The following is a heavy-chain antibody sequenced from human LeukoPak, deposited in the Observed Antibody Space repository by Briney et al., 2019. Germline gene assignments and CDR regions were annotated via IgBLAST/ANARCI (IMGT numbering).Heavy chain of an antibody. CDR3: ARDRREYCSGGSCYGYLSYYYYMDV. J-gene: IGHJ6*03. CDR2: ISSSSSTI. CDR1: QFTFSSYS. D-gene: IGHD2-15*01. V-gene: IGHV3-48*01. Sequence: PGGSLRLSCAASQFTFSSYSMNWVRQAPGQGLEWLAYISSSSSTIYYADSVKGRFIISRDNAKNSLYLQMDSLRAGDTAIYYCARDRREYCSGGSCYGYLSYYYYMDVWGKGTTVTVSS.